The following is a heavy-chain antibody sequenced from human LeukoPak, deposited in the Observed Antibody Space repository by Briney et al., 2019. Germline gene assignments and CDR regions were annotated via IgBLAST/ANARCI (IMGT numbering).Heavy chain of an antibody. CDR1: GFTFSGHW. CDR3: TRDRSRAEDD. CDR2: INQGGSDK. J-gene: IGHJ4*02. V-gene: IGHV3-7*01. D-gene: IGHD1-14*01. Sequence: LAGGSLRLSCAASGFTFSGHWMSWVRQAPGKGLEWVAYINQGGSDKYYVDSVKGRFTISRDNANNLLYLQMNSLRGEDTAVYYCTRDRSRAEDDWGQGGLVSVSS.